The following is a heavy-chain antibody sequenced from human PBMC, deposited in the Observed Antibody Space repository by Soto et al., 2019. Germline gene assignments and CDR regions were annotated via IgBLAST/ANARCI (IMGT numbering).Heavy chain of an antibody. Sequence: QVQLVDSGGGAVQPGRSLRLSGVASGFSFNSYGMHWVRQAPGKGLEWVAIIWYDGSHDNYVDSVKARFTISSDYSKDTLYVQMDSMRVEDTAVYYWARAGETGVAGDWLDSWGQGTLVNVSS. V-gene: IGHV3-33*01. CDR3: ARAGETGVAGDWLDS. CDR1: GFSFNSYG. D-gene: IGHD6-19*01. J-gene: IGHJ5*01. CDR2: IWYDGSHD.